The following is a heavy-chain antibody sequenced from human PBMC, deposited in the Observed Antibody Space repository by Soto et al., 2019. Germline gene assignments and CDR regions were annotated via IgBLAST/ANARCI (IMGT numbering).Heavy chain of an antibody. CDR3: TTVEPAYSGSYWGRDYYYYYMDV. Sequence: GGSLRLSCAASGFTFSNAWMNWVRQAPGKGLEWVGRIKSKTDGGTTDYAAPVKGRFTISRDDSKNTLYLQMNSLKTEDTAVYYCTTVEPAYSGSYWGRDYYYYYMDVWGKGTTVTVSS. CDR2: IKSKTDGGTT. J-gene: IGHJ6*03. CDR1: GFTFSNAW. D-gene: IGHD1-26*01. V-gene: IGHV3-15*07.